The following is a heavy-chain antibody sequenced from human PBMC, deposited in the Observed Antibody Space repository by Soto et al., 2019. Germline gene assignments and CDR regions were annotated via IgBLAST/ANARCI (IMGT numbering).Heavy chain of an antibody. CDR3: ARHVGSGSYADWYFDI. Sequence: PSETLSLTCVVYGGSFSGYYWSWIRQSPGKGLEWIGGINHRGSTNYNPSLESRVTISVDTSKNQFSLKLPSVTAADTAVYYCARHVGSGSYADWYFDIWGRGTLVTVSS. D-gene: IGHD3-10*01. CDR2: INHRGST. V-gene: IGHV4-34*01. CDR1: GGSFSGYY. J-gene: IGHJ2*01.